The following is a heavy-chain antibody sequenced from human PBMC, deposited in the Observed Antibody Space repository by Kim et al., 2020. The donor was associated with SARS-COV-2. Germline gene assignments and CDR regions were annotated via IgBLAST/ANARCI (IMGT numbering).Heavy chain of an antibody. V-gene: IGHV4-30-2*04. CDR3: ARGVDY. D-gene: IGHD1-26*01. CDR2: YHSGSN. Sequence: YHSGSNDYTPTLKSRVTISVDTSKNRFSLKLSSVTAADTGVYYCARGVDYWGQGTLVTVSS. J-gene: IGHJ4*02.